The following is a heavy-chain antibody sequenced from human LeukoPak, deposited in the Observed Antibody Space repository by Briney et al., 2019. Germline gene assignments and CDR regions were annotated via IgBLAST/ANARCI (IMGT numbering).Heavy chain of an antibody. Sequence: GASAKVSCKASGYTFTGYYMHWVRQAPGQGLECMGWINPNSGNTGYAQKFQGRVTITRNTSISTAYMELSSLRSEDTAVYYCARDIRRITIFGVVISHAFDIWGQGTMVTVSS. D-gene: IGHD3-3*01. CDR3: ARDIRRITIFGVVISHAFDI. CDR2: INPNSGNT. V-gene: IGHV1-8*03. CDR1: GYTFTGYY. J-gene: IGHJ3*02.